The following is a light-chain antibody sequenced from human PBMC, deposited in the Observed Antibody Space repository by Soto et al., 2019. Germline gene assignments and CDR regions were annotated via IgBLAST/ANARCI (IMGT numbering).Light chain of an antibody. CDR1: SGDVGGYNY. CDR2: DVS. CDR3: SSYTSSSTLV. V-gene: IGLV2-14*03. J-gene: IGLJ1*01. Sequence: QSALTQPASVSGSPGQSITISCTGTSGDVGGYNYVSWYQHHPGKAPKLMIYDVSHRPSGVSNRFSGSKSGNTASLTISGLQAEDEADYYCSSYTSSSTLVFGTGTKVTVL.